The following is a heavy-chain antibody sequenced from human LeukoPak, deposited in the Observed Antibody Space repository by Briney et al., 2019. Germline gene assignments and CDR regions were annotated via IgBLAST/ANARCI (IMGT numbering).Heavy chain of an antibody. V-gene: IGHV4-34*01. J-gene: IGHJ6*03. CDR1: GGSFSGYY. CDR2: INHSGST. CDR3: ARDYYYCMDV. Sequence: SETLSLTCAVYGGSFSGYYWSWIRQPPGKGLEWIGEINHSGSTNYNPSLKSRVTISVDTSKNQFSLKLSSVTAADTAVYFCARDYYYCMDVWGNGTTVTVSS.